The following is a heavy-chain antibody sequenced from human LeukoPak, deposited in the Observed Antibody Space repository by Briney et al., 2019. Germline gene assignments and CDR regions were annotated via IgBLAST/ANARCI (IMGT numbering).Heavy chain of an antibody. J-gene: IGHJ5*02. V-gene: IGHV4-34*01. D-gene: IGHD3-3*01. CDR2: INHSGST. CDR3: ARGAYYDFWSGYPKYNWFDP. Sequence: SETLSLTCAVYGGSFSGYYWSWIRQPPGKGLEWIGEINHSGSTNYNPSLKSRVTISVDTSKNQFSLKLSSVTAADTAVCYCARGAYYDFWSGYPKYNWFDPWGQGTLVTVSS. CDR1: GGSFSGYY.